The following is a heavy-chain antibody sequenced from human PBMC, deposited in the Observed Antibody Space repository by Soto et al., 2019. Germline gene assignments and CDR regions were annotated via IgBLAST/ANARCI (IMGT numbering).Heavy chain of an antibody. CDR2: IHHSGST. J-gene: IGHJ5*02. CDR3: ARADFGVGNNWFDP. D-gene: IGHD3-3*01. CDR1: GASFSGYY. V-gene: IGHV4-34*10. Sequence: SETLSLTCSVYGASFSGYYWSWIRQSPGKGLEWIGEIHHSGSTHYNPSLKSRLTFSIDESQNQFSLKLSSVTAADTAVYYCARADFGVGNNWFDPWGQGTLVTVSS.